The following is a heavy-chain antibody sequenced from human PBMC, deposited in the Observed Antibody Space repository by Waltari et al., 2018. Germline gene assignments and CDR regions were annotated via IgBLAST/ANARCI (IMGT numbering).Heavy chain of an antibody. CDR2: IKREIDGGTA. D-gene: IGHD3-10*01. Sequence: QLVESGGGLVKPGESLRLSCVASGYPFNDAWMSWVRQAPGKGLEGVGRIKREIDGGTAEYVESVKDRFTISRDDSKNTLYLQMNGLKSEDSAVYFCVRESFGNDIWGQGTLVTVSS. J-gene: IGHJ4*02. CDR3: VRESFGNDI. CDR1: GYPFNDAW. V-gene: IGHV3-15*01.